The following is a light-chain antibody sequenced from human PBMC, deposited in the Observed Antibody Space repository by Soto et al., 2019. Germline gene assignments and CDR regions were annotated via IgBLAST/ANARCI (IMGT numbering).Light chain of an antibody. CDR1: QYFGGW. J-gene: IGKJ4*01. Sequence: DIQMTQSPSSVSASVGARVPFTCRASQYFGGWLAWYQQKPGKAPKLLIYAASSLQSAVPSRFSGSGAGTDFTLTISSLQPEDFGTYYCQQANSFPLTFGGGT. CDR2: AAS. V-gene: IGKV1-12*01. CDR3: QQANSFPLT.